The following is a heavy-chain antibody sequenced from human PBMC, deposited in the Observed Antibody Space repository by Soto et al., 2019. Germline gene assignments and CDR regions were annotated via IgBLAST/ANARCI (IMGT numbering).Heavy chain of an antibody. CDR1: GYSFSNYW. CDR3: ARHVSGSNYYYYAMDV. Sequence: GESLKISCKSSGYSFSNYWIAWVRQMPGKGLDWMGIIYPGDSDIRYSPSFQGQVTISADKSISTAYLQWSSLKASDTAMYYCARHVSGSNYYYYAMDVWGQGTTVTVSS. CDR2: IYPGDSDI. D-gene: IGHD1-26*01. V-gene: IGHV5-51*01. J-gene: IGHJ6*02.